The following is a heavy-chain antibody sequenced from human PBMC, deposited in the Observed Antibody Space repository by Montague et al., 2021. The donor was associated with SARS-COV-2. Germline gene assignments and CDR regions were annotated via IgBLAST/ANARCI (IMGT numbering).Heavy chain of an antibody. CDR3: ARLGEGVVPAPILGVGPYYSYFYMDV. Sequence: SETLSLTCAVYGGSFSGYYWNWIRQPPGKGLEWIGEINHSGSANYNPSLKRRVTISVDMSKNQFSLKLNSVTAADTAVYYCARLGEGVVPAPILGVGPYYSYFYMDVWGKGVTVTVSS. V-gene: IGHV4-34*01. D-gene: IGHD2-2*02. CDR2: INHSGSA. CDR1: GGSFSGYY. J-gene: IGHJ6*03.